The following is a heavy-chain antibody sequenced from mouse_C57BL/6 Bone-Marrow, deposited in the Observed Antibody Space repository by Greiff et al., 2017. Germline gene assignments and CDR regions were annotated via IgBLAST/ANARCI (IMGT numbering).Heavy chain of an antibody. D-gene: IGHD2-4*01. CDR3: AREGLGMTTFDY. V-gene: IGHV14-2*01. Sequence: VQLQQPGAELVMPGASVKLSFTASGFNFKDSYMHWVKQRTEQGLEWIGWIDPDDGYTTYKPKFQGKSTLTGDKSSSTAYLQLSSLTSEDSAVYYCAREGLGMTTFDYWGQGTMLTVSA. CDR2: IDPDDGYT. CDR1: GFNFKDSY. J-gene: IGHJ2*01.